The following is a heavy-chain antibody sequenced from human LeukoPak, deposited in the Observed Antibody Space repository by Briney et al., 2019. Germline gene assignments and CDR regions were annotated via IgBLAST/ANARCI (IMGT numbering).Heavy chain of an antibody. Sequence: GGSLRLSCAASGFTFSSYAMSWVRQAPGKGLEWVSAISGSGGSTYFADSVKGRFTISRDNSKNTLYLQMNSLRAEDTAVYYCAKGGVSSWYGYYFDYWGQGTLVTVSS. J-gene: IGHJ4*02. CDR1: GFTFSSYA. D-gene: IGHD6-13*01. CDR3: AKGGVSSWYGYYFDY. CDR2: ISGSGGST. V-gene: IGHV3-23*01.